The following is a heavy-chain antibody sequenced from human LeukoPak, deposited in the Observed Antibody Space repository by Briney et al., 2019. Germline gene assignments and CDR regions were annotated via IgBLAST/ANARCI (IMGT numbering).Heavy chain of an antibody. CDR3: AKNMGQWLVIDY. D-gene: IGHD6-19*01. CDR2: ISGSGGST. CDR1: GFTFSSYG. V-gene: IGHV3-23*01. J-gene: IGHJ4*02. Sequence: GGSLRLSCAASGFTFSSYGMHWVRQAPGKGLEWVSAISGSGGSTYYADSVKGRFTISRDNSKNTLYLQMNSLRAEDTAVYYCAKNMGQWLVIDYWGQGTLVTVSS.